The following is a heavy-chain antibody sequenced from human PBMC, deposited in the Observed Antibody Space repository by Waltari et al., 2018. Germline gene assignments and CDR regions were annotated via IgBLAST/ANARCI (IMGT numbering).Heavy chain of an antibody. J-gene: IGHJ4*02. CDR1: GGSISSSSYY. V-gene: IGHV4-39*07. Sequence: QLQLQESGPGLVKPSETLSLTCTVSGGSISSSSYYWGWIRQPPGKGLEWIGRIYYSGSTYYNPSLKSRVTISVDTSKNQFSLKLSSVTAADTAVYYCARDWSGLRGSYDYWGQGTLVTVSS. CDR2: IYYSGST. CDR3: ARDWSGLRGSYDY. D-gene: IGHD1-26*01.